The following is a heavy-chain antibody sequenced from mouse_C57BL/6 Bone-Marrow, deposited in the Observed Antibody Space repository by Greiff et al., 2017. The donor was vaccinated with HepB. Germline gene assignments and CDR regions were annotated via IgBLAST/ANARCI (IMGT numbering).Heavy chain of an antibody. CDR1: GFTFSSYA. Sequence: DVMLVESGEGLVKPGGSLKLSCAASGFTFSSYAMYWVRQTPEKRLEWVAYISSGGDYIYYADTVKGRFTLSRDNARNTLYLQMSSLKSEDTAMYYCTRRGKDWFAYWGQGTLVTVSA. D-gene: IGHD1-3*01. CDR2: ISSGGDYI. J-gene: IGHJ3*01. CDR3: TRRGKDWFAY. V-gene: IGHV5-9-1*02.